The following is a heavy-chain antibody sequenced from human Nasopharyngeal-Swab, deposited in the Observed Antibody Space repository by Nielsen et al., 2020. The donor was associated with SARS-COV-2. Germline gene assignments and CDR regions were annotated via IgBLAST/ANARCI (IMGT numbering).Heavy chain of an antibody. D-gene: IGHD3-3*01. J-gene: IGHJ5*02. Sequence: VRQAPGKGLEWVSLISGDGGSTYYADSVKGRFTISRDNSKNSLYLQMNSLRTEDTALYYCAKAIRFLEWLFFSWGQGTLVTVSS. CDR3: AKAIRFLEWLFFS. V-gene: IGHV3-43*02. CDR2: ISGDGGST.